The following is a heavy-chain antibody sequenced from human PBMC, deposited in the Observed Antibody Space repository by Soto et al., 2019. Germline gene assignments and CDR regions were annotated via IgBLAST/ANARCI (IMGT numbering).Heavy chain of an antibody. CDR3: AKEVIGGVGDY. CDR1: GFTFSSYA. V-gene: IGHV3-23*01. Sequence: EVQLLESGGGLVQPGGSLRLSCAASGFTFSSYAMSWVRQAPGKGLEWVSAISSSGSNTWYADSVKGRFTISRDKSKNTLYLQMNSLRAEDTAVFYCAKEVIGGVGDYWGQGALVTVSS. D-gene: IGHD3-16*01. CDR2: ISSSGSNT. J-gene: IGHJ4*02.